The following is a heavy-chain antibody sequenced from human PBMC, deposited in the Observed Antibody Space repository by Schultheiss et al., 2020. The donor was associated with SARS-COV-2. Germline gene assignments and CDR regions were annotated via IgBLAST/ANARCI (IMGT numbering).Heavy chain of an antibody. V-gene: IGHV4-4*02. CDR1: GGSISSSNW. Sequence: SETLSLTCAVSGGSISSSNWWSWVRQPPGKGLEWIGEIYHSGSTNYNPSLKSRVTISVDTSKNQFSLKLSSVTAADTAVYYCARRGCSGGSCYYSDWFDPWGQGTLVTVSS. CDR2: IYHSGST. CDR3: ARRGCSGGSCYYSDWFDP. J-gene: IGHJ5*02. D-gene: IGHD2-15*01.